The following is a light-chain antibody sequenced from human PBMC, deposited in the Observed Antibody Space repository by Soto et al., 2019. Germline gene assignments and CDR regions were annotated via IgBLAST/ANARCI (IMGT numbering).Light chain of an antibody. CDR3: QQYNSWPLT. Sequence: EIVMTQSPATLSVSPGERATLSCRASQSVGSDLAWYQQKPGRTPSLLIYDVSTRATGIPARFSGSGSGTEFTLTIGSLQSEDFAVYYCQQYNSWPLTFGGGTKVEIK. V-gene: IGKV3-15*01. CDR2: DVS. CDR1: QSVGSD. J-gene: IGKJ4*01.